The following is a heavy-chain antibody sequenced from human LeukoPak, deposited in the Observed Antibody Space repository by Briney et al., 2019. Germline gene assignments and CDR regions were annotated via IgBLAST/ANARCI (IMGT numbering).Heavy chain of an antibody. D-gene: IGHD3-22*01. V-gene: IGHV4-34*01. CDR1: GGSFSGYY. Sequence: SETLSLTCAVYGGSFSGYYWSWIRQPPGKGLEWIGEINHSGSTNYNPSLKSRVTISVDTSKNQFSLKLSSVTAADTAVYYCARGPSYYYDSSGTDYWGQGTLVTVSP. CDR3: ARGPSYYYDSSGTDY. CDR2: INHSGST. J-gene: IGHJ4*02.